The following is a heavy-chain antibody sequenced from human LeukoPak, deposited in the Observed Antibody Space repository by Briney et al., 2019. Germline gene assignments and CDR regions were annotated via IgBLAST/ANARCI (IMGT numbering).Heavy chain of an antibody. D-gene: IGHD5-12*01. J-gene: IGHJ4*02. Sequence: ASVKVSCKASGYSFTGYHMHWVRQAPGQGLEWMGWINPNSGGTNYAQKFQGRVTMTRDTSISTAYMELSRLRSDDTAVYYCARDVLGGYDQEFDYWGQGTLVTVSS. CDR2: INPNSGGT. CDR1: GYSFTGYH. CDR3: ARDVLGGYDQEFDY. V-gene: IGHV1-2*02.